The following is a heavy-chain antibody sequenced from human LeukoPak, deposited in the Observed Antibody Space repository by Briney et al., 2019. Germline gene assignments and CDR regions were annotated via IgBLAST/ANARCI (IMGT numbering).Heavy chain of an antibody. D-gene: IGHD3-10*01. CDR3: AKDWSSMVRGVYYFDY. CDR2: ISYDGSNK. CDR1: GFTFSGYG. V-gene: IGHV3-30*18. Sequence: PGGSLRLSCAASGFTFSGYGMHWVRQAPGKGLEWVAVISYDGSNKYYADSVKGRFTISRDNSKNTLYLQMNSLRAEDTAVYYCAKDWSSMVRGVYYFDYWGQGTLVTVSS. J-gene: IGHJ4*02.